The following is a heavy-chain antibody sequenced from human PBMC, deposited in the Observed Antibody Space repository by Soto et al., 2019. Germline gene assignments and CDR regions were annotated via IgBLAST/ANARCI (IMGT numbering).Heavy chain of an antibody. CDR3: ARDHGGTDYFDY. V-gene: IGHV4-31*11. CDR2: IYYSGST. CDR1: GGSISSGGYS. Sequence: SETLSLTYAVSGGSISSGGYSWSWIRQPPGKGLEWIGYIYYSGSTYYNPSLKSRVTISVDTSKNQFSLKLSSVTAADTAVYYCARDHGGTDYFDYWGQGTLVTVSS. J-gene: IGHJ4*02. D-gene: IGHD2-15*01.